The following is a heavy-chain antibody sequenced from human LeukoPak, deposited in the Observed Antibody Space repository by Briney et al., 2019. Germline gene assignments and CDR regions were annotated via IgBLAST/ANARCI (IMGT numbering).Heavy chain of an antibody. CDR3: ARDQSGSLDY. J-gene: IGHJ4*02. Sequence: GGSQRLSCAASGFTFSNTWMAWVRQAPGKGLEWVANINQDASTKHYVDSVKGRFTISRDNAKNSLYLQMNSLRAEDTAVYYCARDQSGSLDYWGQGTLVTVSS. CDR2: INQDASTK. D-gene: IGHD1-26*01. CDR1: GFTFSNTW. V-gene: IGHV3-7*01.